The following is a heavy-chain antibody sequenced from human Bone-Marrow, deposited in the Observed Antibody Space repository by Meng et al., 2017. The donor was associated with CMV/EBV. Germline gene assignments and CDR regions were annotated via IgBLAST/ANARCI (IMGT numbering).Heavy chain of an antibody. Sequence: LSLTCAASGFTFSSFAMHWVRQAPGKGLEWVSYISSSGSTIYYADSVKGRFTISRDNAKNLLYLQMNSLRAEDTAVYYCARASTYYYYGKYVWEQGTTIAYSS. CDR1: GFTFSSFA. CDR2: ISSSGSTI. CDR3: ARASTYYYYGKYV. J-gene: IGHJ6*01. V-gene: IGHV3-48*03.